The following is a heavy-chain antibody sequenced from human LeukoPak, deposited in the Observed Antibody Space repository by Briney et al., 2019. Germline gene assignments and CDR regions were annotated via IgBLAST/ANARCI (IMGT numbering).Heavy chain of an antibody. D-gene: IGHD4-17*01. CDR3: ARDNYDYGDYYFDY. J-gene: IGHJ4*02. CDR2: ISSGSRSI. V-gene: IGHV3-21*01. CDR1: GFTFSSYG. Sequence: GGSLRLSCAVSGFTFSSYGMNWVRQAPGKGLEWVSSISSGSRSIYYADSVKGRFTISRDNAKNSLYLQMNSLRAEDTAVYYCARDNYDYGDYYFDYWGQGTLVTVSS.